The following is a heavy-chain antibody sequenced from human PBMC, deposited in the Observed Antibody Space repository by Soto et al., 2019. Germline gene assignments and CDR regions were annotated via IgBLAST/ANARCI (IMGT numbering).Heavy chain of an antibody. J-gene: IGHJ4*02. CDR3: AGHRSHAADY. CDR2: MNPNSGNT. D-gene: IGHD6-25*01. V-gene: IGHV1-8*01. CDR1: GYTFTSYD. Sequence: QVQLVQSGAEVKKPGASVKVSCKASGYTFTSYDINWVRQATGQGLEWMGWMNPNSGNTGYAQKFQGRVTMTRNTSIRTDDMELSSRRSEDTAVYYGAGHRSHAADYWGQGTLVPVSS.